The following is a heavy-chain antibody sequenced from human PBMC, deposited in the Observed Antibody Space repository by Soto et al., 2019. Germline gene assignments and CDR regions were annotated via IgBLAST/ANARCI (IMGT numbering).Heavy chain of an antibody. V-gene: IGHV5-10-1*01. Sequence: ESLKISCKGSGYSFTSYWISWVRQMPGKGLEWMGRIDPSDSYTNYSPSFQGHVTISADKSISTAYLQWSSLMASDTAMYYCARLSKVVVAVYGMDVWGQWTTVTVSS. CDR2: IDPSDSYT. CDR1: GYSFTSYW. D-gene: IGHD2-15*01. J-gene: IGHJ6*02. CDR3: ARLSKVVVAVYGMDV.